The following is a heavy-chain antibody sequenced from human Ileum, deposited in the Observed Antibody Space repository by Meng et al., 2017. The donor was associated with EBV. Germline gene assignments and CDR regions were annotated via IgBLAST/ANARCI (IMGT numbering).Heavy chain of an antibody. CDR1: EFTFRNAW. CDR2: IKSNAHGGTT. J-gene: IGHJ4*02. Sequence: GLVVESGGGLGKAGGSLRLSCAVSEFTFRNAWMSWVRQAPGKGLEWVGRIKSNAHGGTTDYAAPGKGRFSISRDDSRNTLYLQMNSLKTEDTAVYYCITEPHFEYWGQGTLVTVSS. V-gene: IGHV3-15*01. CDR3: ITEPHFEY.